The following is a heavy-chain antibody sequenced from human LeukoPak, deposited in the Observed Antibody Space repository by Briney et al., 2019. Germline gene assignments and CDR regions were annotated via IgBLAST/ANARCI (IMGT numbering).Heavy chain of an antibody. CDR1: GFTFSSYA. CDR2: ISGSGGST. J-gene: IGHJ5*02. D-gene: IGHD3-10*01. V-gene: IGHV3-23*01. CDR3: AKAPNNYGSGSYPYNWFDP. Sequence: GGSLRLSCAASGFTFSSYAMSWVRQAPGKGLEWVSAISGSGGSTYYADSVKGRFTISRDNSKNTLYLQMNSLRAEDTAVYYCAKAPNNYGSGSYPYNWFDPWGQGTLVTVSS.